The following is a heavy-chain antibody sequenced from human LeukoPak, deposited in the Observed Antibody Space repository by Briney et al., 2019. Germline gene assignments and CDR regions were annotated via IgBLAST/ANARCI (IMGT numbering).Heavy chain of an antibody. CDR1: GGTFSSYA. V-gene: IGHV1-69*13. CDR2: IIPIFGTA. D-gene: IGHD3-22*01. CDR3: ARRYDSSGYYYFDY. Sequence: SVKVSCKASGGTFSSYAISWVRQAPGQGLEWMGGIIPIFGTANYAQKFQGRVTITADESTSTAYMELSSLRSEDTAVYYCARRYDSSGYYYFDYWGQGTLVTVSS. J-gene: IGHJ4*02.